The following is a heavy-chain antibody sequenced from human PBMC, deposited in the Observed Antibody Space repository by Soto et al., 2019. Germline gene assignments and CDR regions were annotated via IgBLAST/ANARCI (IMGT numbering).Heavy chain of an antibody. D-gene: IGHD2-21*01. CDR3: ARGGGGGLFDP. V-gene: IGHV3-11*06. CDR1: GFSFSDSY. CDR2: ISPRSTFR. Sequence: GGSLRLSCATSGFSFSDSYMSWIRQAPGKGLEWISYISPRSTFRDYADSVKGRFTISRDSVKNSLYLQMNHLTADDTGVYYCARGGGGGLFDPWGQGSVVTVSS. J-gene: IGHJ5*02.